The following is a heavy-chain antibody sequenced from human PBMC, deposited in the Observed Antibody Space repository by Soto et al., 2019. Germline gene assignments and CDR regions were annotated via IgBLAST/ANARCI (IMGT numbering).Heavy chain of an antibody. Sequence: QVQLVQSGAEVKKPGASVKVSCKASGYTFTSYVISWVRQAPGQGLEWMGGISAYNGNTNYAQKLQGRVTMTTDTSTSTDYMELRSLRSDDTAVYYCVVAAQPYYFDYWGQGTLVTVSS. CDR2: ISAYNGNT. CDR3: VVAAQPYYFDY. V-gene: IGHV1-18*01. D-gene: IGHD2-15*01. J-gene: IGHJ4*02. CDR1: GYTFTSYV.